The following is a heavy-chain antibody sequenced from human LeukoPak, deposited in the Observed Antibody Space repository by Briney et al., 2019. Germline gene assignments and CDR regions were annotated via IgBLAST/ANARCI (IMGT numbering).Heavy chain of an antibody. D-gene: IGHD3-22*01. CDR3: AKDYYYDSSGYYSYFDY. CDR2: ISGSGGST. Sequence: GGSLRLSCAASGFTFSSYAMSWVRQAPGKGLEWVTGISGSGGSTYYADSAKGRFTISRDNPKSTLYLQMNSLRAEDTAVYYCAKDYYYDSSGYYSYFDYWGQGTLVTVSS. V-gene: IGHV3-23*01. CDR1: GFTFSSYA. J-gene: IGHJ4*02.